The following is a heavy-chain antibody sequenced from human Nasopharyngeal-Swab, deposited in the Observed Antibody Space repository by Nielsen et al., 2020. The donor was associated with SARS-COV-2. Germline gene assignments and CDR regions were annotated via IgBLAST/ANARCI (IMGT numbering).Heavy chain of an antibody. J-gene: IGHJ4*02. V-gene: IGHV4-59*01. CDR2: IYYSGST. D-gene: IGHD3-22*01. CDR1: GGSISSYY. Sequence: LSLTCTVSGGSISSYYWSWIRQPPGKGLEWIGYIYYSGSTNYNPSLKSRVTISVDTSKNQFSLKLSSVTAADTAVYYCARANYDSSGYYRYYFDYWGQGTLVTVSS. CDR3: ARANYDSSGYYRYYFDY.